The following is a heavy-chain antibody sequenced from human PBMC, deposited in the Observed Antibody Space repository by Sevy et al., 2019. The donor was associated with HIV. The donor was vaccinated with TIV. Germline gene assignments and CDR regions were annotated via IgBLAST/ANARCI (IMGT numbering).Heavy chain of an antibody. V-gene: IGHV3-30*03. D-gene: IGHD5-18*01. Sequence: GGSLRLSCAASGFSFSTHAMHWVRQAPGKGLEWVAVISFDGSDKYYTDSVKGRFTISRDDSKNTLILQVGSLRAEDTAVYYCARDAGYRTVWYPGYWGQGTLVTVSS. CDR2: ISFDGSDK. CDR3: ARDAGYRTVWYPGY. J-gene: IGHJ4*02. CDR1: GFSFSTHA.